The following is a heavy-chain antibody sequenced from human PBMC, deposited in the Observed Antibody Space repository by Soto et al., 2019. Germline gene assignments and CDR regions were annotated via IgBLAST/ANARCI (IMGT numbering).Heavy chain of an antibody. Sequence: KQSQTLSLTCAVYGGSFSGYYWSWIRQPPGKGLEWIGEINHSGSTNYNPSLKSRVTISVDTSKNQFSLKLSSVTAADTAVYYCARGRITMVRGVIITPYNWFDPWGQGTLVTVSS. CDR2: INHSGST. J-gene: IGHJ5*02. V-gene: IGHV4-34*01. CDR3: ARGRITMVRGVIITPYNWFDP. CDR1: GGSFSGYY. D-gene: IGHD3-10*01.